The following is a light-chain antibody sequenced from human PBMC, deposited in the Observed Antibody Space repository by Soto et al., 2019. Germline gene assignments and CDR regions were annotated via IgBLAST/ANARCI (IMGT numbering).Light chain of an antibody. CDR2: KAS. Sequence: DIQMTQYPSTLSSSVGDRVTITCRASQTISSWLAWYQQKPGKAPKLLIYKASTLKSGVPSRFSGSGSGTEFTLTISSLQSEDFAVYYCQPYNTWPPLTFGPGTKVDIK. CDR1: QTISSW. J-gene: IGKJ3*01. CDR3: QPYNTWPPLT. V-gene: IGKV1-5*03.